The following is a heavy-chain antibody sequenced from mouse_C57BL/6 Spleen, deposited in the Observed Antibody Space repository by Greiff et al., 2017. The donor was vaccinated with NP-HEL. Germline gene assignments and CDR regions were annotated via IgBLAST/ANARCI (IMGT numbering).Heavy chain of an antibody. CDR3: ARSGDFSAWFAY. Sequence: LQESGAELVKPGASVKISCKASGYAFSSYWMNWVKQRPGKGLEWIGQIYPGDGDTNYNGKFKGKATLTADKSSSTAYMQLSSLTSEDSAVYFCARSGDFSAWFAYWGQGTLVTVSA. D-gene: IGHD3-1*01. J-gene: IGHJ3*01. CDR1: GYAFSSYW. CDR2: IYPGDGDT. V-gene: IGHV1-80*01.